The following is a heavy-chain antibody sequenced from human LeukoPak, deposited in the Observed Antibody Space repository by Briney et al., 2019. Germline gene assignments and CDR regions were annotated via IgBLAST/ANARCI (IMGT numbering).Heavy chain of an antibody. V-gene: IGHV4-39*01. J-gene: IGHJ4*02. D-gene: IGHD2-21*02. CDR2: IYYSGRT. CDR3: ASLRVTTYYFDY. Sequence: SETLSLTCTVSGGSISSSTSYWGWIRQPRGKGLEWIGYIYYSGRTYYNPSLKSRLTISVDTSKNQFSLKLSSVTAADTAVYYCASLRVTTYYFDYWGQGTLVTVSS. CDR1: GGSISSSTSY.